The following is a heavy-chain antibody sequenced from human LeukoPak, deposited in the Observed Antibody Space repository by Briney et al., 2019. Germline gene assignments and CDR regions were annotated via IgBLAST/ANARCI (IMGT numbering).Heavy chain of an antibody. CDR3: STEDKYCSNPNCGVY. J-gene: IGHJ4*02. D-gene: IGHD2-2*01. CDR1: GYTFTGYY. V-gene: IGHV1-2*02. Sequence: ASVKVSCKASGYTFTGYYMHWVRQAPGQGLEWMGWINPNSGGTNYAQKFQGRVTMTRDTSISTFYMELSSLRSDDTAVYYCSTEDKYCSNPNCGVYWGQGTQVTVSS. CDR2: INPNSGGT.